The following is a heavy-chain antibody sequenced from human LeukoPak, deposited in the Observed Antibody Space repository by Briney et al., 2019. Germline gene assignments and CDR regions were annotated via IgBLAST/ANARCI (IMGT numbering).Heavy chain of an antibody. V-gene: IGHV1-3*01. CDR2: FNAGNGNT. CDR1: GYTFTSYA. Sequence: ASVKVSCKASGYTFTSYAMHWVRQAPGQRLEWMGWFNAGNGNTKYSQKFQGRVTITRDTSASTAYMELSSLRSEDTAVYYCARAGYYDFWSGYSDYYYGMDVWGQGTTVTVSS. CDR3: ARAGYYDFWSGYSDYYYGMDV. J-gene: IGHJ6*02. D-gene: IGHD3-3*01.